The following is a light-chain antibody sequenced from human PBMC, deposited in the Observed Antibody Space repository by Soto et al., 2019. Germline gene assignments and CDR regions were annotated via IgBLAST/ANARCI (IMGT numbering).Light chain of an antibody. CDR3: QAWDSSTAV. V-gene: IGLV3-1*01. Sequence: SYELTQPPSVSVSPGHTASITCSGDKLGDKYACWYQQKPGQSPVLVIYLDSKRPSGIPERFSGSNSGNTATLTISGTQTMDEADYCCQAWDSSTAVFGGGTKVTVL. CDR1: KLGDKY. CDR2: LDS. J-gene: IGLJ2*01.